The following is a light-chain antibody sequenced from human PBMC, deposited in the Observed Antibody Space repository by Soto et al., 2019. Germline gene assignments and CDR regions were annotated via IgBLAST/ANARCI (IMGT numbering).Light chain of an antibody. Sequence: DIQMTQSPTSLSASVGDRVTITCRASQDIRNFVAWYQQKPGKAPKLLIYAASTLQSGVPSRFSGSGSGTDFNLTVNSLQPEDVATYSCQPYSSVTVFGPGTKVYIK. J-gene: IGKJ3*01. CDR1: QDIRNF. CDR3: QPYSSVTV. CDR2: AAS. V-gene: IGKV1-27*01.